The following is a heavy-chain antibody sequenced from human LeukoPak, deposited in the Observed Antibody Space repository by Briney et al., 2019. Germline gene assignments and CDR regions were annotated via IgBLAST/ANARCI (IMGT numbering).Heavy chain of an antibody. CDR2: ISYDGSNK. J-gene: IGHJ6*02. CDR3: ARDDCSSTSCPPWDYYGMDV. D-gene: IGHD2-2*01. V-gene: IGHV3-30*03. CDR1: GFTFSSYG. Sequence: GGSLRLSCAASGFTFSSYGMHWVRQAPGKGLEWVAVISYDGSNKYYADSVKGRFTISRDNAKNSLYLQMNSLRAEDTAVYYCARDDCSSTSCPPWDYYGMDVWGQGTTVTVSS.